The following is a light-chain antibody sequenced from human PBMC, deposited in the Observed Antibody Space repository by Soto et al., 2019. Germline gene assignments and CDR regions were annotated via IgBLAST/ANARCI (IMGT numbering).Light chain of an antibody. CDR1: QNVGSRY. Sequence: EIVLTQSPGTLSLSPGERATLSCRASQNVGSRYLAWYQQKPGQAPGLLIYGTSNRATGIPDRFSGSGSGTDFSLTISSLEPGDLAVYYCQQRHMWPITFGQGTRLEIK. V-gene: IGKV3D-20*02. CDR3: QQRHMWPIT. CDR2: GTS. J-gene: IGKJ5*01.